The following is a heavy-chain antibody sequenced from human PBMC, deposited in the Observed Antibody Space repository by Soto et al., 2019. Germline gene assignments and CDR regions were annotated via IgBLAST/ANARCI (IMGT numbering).Heavy chain of an antibody. Sequence: QVQLVQSGAEVKKPGSSVKVSCKASGGTFSSYAISWVRQAPGQGPEWMGGFIPMFNRPHSARKFQGRVTITADESTSTAYMDLSSLRSEDTPVYSCARGQFHHVSNYYYALDVWGQGTTVTVSS. CDR3: ARGQFHHVSNYYYALDV. J-gene: IGHJ6*02. V-gene: IGHV1-69*01. CDR1: GGTFSSYA. CDR2: FIPMFNRP.